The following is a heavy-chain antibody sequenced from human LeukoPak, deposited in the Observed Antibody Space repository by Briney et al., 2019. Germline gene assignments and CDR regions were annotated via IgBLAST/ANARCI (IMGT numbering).Heavy chain of an antibody. Sequence: GGSLRLSCAASGFTFSSYSMNWVRQAPGKGLEWVSSISSSSSYIYYADSVKGRFTISRDNSKNTLYLQMNSLRAEDTAVYYCARDRVAAAGPFDYWGQGTLVTVSS. CDR2: ISSSSSYI. CDR1: GFTFSSYS. V-gene: IGHV3-21*06. J-gene: IGHJ4*02. CDR3: ARDRVAAAGPFDY. D-gene: IGHD6-13*01.